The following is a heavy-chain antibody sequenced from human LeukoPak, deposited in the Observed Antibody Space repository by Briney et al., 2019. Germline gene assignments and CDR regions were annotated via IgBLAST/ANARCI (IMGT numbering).Heavy chain of an antibody. CDR1: GFTFSSYW. J-gene: IGHJ6*03. Sequence: GGSLRLSCAASGFTFSSYWMHWVRQAPGKGLVWVSRIDSDGSNTDYADSVKGRFTISRDNAKNTLYLQMNSLRAEDTAVYYCARDGEYYDFWGGSYVSPRGNYYYMDVWDKGTTVTVSS. V-gene: IGHV3-74*01. D-gene: IGHD3-3*01. CDR3: ARDGEYYDFWGGSYVSPRGNYYYMDV. CDR2: IDSDGSNT.